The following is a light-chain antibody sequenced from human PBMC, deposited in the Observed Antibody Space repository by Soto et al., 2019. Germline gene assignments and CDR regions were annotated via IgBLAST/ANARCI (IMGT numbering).Light chain of an antibody. CDR1: SSNIGTNF. Sequence: QSVLTQPPSASGTPGQRVSISCSGSSSNIGTNFVDWYQQLPGTAPKLLIYSNNQRPSGVPARFSGSKSGTSASLAISGLQSEDEADYYCAAWDDSLIAYVFGSGTKLT. CDR2: SNN. CDR3: AAWDDSLIAYV. V-gene: IGLV1-44*01. J-gene: IGLJ1*01.